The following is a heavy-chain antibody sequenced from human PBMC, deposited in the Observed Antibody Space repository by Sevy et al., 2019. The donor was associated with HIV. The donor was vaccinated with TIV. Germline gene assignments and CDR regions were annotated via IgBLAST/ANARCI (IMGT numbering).Heavy chain of an antibody. CDR1: GFTFTNCW. V-gene: IGHV3-7*01. Sequence: GSLRLSCAASGFTFTNCWMSWVRQAPGKGLEWVANVNNDGSGQKYADSVKGRFIISRDNAKNSLYLQMNSLRTEDTAVYYCARNSGNWGQGTLVTVSS. J-gene: IGHJ4*02. D-gene: IGHD6-19*01. CDR3: ARNSGN. CDR2: VNNDGSGQ.